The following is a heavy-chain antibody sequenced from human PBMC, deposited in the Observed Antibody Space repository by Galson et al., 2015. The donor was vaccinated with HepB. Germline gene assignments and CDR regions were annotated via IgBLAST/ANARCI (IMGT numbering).Heavy chain of an antibody. Sequence: GGNFNYYAMHWVRQAPGRGLEYISGITNDGAGTNYADFVRGRFTISRDNSRKSLNLQMTSLRPDGTALYYCVKEDILSGFLVGSFHEWGQGTMVTVSS. D-gene: IGHD3-9*01. CDR1: GGNFNYYA. CDR2: ITNDGAGT. J-gene: IGHJ3*01. V-gene: IGHV3-64D*08. CDR3: VKEDILSGFLVGSFHE.